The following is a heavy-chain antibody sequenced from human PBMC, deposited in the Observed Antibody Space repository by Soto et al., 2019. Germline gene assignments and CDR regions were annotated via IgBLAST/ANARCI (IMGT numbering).Heavy chain of an antibody. V-gene: IGHV1-18*01. CDR1: GYTFTSYG. Sequence: ASVKVSCKASGYTFTSYGISWVRQAPGQGLEWMGWISAYNGNTNYAQKLQGRVTMTTDTSTSTAYMELRSLRSDDTAVYYCARVEDFWSGYSSWYFDLSGRGTLVTVSS. CDR2: ISAYNGNT. J-gene: IGHJ2*01. CDR3: ARVEDFWSGYSSWYFDL. D-gene: IGHD3-3*01.